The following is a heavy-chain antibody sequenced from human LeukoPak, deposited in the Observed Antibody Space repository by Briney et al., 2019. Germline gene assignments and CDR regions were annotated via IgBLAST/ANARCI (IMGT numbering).Heavy chain of an antibody. CDR1: GGTFSSYA. J-gene: IGHJ4*02. CDR2: IIPILGIA. V-gene: IGHV1-69*04. Sequence: ASVKLSCKVSGGTFSSYAISWGRQAPGQGREWMGRIIPILGIANYAQKFQGRVTITADKSTSTAYMELSSLRSEDTAVYYCARDIAVAGNFGFDYWGQGTLVTVSS. D-gene: IGHD6-19*01. CDR3: ARDIAVAGNFGFDY.